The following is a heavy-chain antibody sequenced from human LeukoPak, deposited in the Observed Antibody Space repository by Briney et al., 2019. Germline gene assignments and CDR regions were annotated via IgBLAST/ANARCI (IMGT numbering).Heavy chain of an antibody. CDR3: ARGLHDRSWYGAH. J-gene: IGHJ4*02. Sequence: GGFLRLSCAASGFTFSDYTMQWVRQAPGKGLEWVALLPPDGSYKYCADSLKGRFTISRDNFKNALYLQMNSLRLEDTAVYYCARGLHDRSWYGAHWGQGTLLSVSS. V-gene: IGHV3-30*04. CDR1: GFTFSDYT. CDR2: LPPDGSYK. D-gene: IGHD6-13*01.